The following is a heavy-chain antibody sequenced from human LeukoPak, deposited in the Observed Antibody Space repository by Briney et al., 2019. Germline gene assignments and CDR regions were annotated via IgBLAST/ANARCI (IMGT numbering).Heavy chain of an antibody. CDR3: ARGGYTTWFDP. CDR1: GLTFTNYA. D-gene: IGHD2-15*01. CDR2: IRSNGRDT. J-gene: IGHJ5*02. Sequence: GGSLRLSCAASGLTFTNYAMSWVRQAPGKGLEWVSNIRSNGRDTFYLDSVKGRFTISRDNSKNTLYLEMNSLRAEDTAVYYCARGGYTTWFDPWGQGTLVTVSS. V-gene: IGHV3-23*01.